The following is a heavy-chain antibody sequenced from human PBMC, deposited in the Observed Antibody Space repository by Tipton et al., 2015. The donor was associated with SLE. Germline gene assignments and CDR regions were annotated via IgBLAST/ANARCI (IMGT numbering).Heavy chain of an antibody. CDR3: ARHEAAAGIY. Sequence: TLSLTCAVYGGSFSGYYWSWIRQHPGKGLEWIGYIYYSGSTYYNPSLKSRVTISVDTSKNQFSLKLSSVTAADTAVYYCARHEAAAGIYWGQGTLVTVSS. V-gene: IGHV4-34*01. D-gene: IGHD6-13*01. CDR1: GGSFSGYY. J-gene: IGHJ4*02. CDR2: IYYSGST.